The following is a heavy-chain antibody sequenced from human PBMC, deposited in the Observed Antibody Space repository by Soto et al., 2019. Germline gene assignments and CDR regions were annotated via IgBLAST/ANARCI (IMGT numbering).Heavy chain of an antibody. J-gene: IGHJ6*02. V-gene: IGHV3-33*01. Sequence: QVQLVESGGGVVQPGRSLRLSCAASGFTFSSYGMHWVRQAPGKGLEWVAVIWYDGSNKYYADSVKGRFTISRDNSKNTLYLRMNSLRAEYTAVYYCERGEGAAAADYYYYYGMDVWGQGTTVTVSS. D-gene: IGHD6-13*01. CDR1: GFTFSSYG. CDR2: IWYDGSNK. CDR3: ERGEGAAAADYYYYYGMDV.